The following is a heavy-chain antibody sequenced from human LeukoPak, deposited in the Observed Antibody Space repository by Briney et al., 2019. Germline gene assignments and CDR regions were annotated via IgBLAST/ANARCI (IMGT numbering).Heavy chain of an antibody. J-gene: IGHJ3*02. Sequence: GGSLRLSCAASGFTFSSYSMNWVRQAPGKGLEWVSSISSSSSYIYYADSVKGRFTISRDNAKNSLYLQMNSLRAEDTAVYYCASERTLVPESAFDIWGQGTMVTVSS. D-gene: IGHD2-2*01. CDR3: ASERTLVPESAFDI. CDR1: GFTFSSYS. V-gene: IGHV3-21*01. CDR2: ISSSSSYI.